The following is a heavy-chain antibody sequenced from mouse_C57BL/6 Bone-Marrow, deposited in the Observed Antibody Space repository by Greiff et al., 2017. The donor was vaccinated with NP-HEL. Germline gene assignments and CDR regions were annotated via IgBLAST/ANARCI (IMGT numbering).Heavy chain of an antibody. CDR3: ARDSSYEYYAMDY. CDR2: INPYNGGT. CDR1: GYTFTDYY. Sequence: EVQLQQSGPVLVKPGASVKMSCKASGYTFTDYYMNWVKQSHGKSLEWIGVINPYNGGTSYNQKFKGKATLTVDKSSSTAYMELNSLTSEDSAVYYCARDSSYEYYAMDYWGQGTSVTVSS. D-gene: IGHD1-1*01. J-gene: IGHJ4*01. V-gene: IGHV1-19*01.